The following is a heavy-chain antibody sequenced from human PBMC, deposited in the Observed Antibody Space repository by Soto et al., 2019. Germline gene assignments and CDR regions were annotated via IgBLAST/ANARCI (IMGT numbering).Heavy chain of an antibody. CDR3: ARDGGRHSGGIDY. D-gene: IGHD1-26*01. CDR1: GGTFSSYS. CDR2: IIPIFGTA. Sequence: QVQLVQSGAEVKKPGSSVKVSCKASGGTFSSYSINWVRQAPGQGLEWMGEIIPIFGTANYAQKFQGRVTMTADESTITAYMELSSLRSEDTGVYYCARDGGRHSGGIDYWGQGTLVTVSS. J-gene: IGHJ4*02. V-gene: IGHV1-69*01.